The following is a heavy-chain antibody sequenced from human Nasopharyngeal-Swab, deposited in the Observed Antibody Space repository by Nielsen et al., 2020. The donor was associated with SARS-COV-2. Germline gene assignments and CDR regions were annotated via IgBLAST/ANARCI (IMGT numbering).Heavy chain of an antibody. CDR2: VRQDGRET. V-gene: IGHV3-7*01. J-gene: IGHJ3*02. D-gene: IGHD6-19*01. CDR1: GFRFRNHY. Sequence: GEYLKISCATSGFRFRNHYMTWVRQAAGRGLEFVANVRQDGRETYYLDSVKGRFTISRDNARESVSLQMNSLRVEDTAVYYCARESRIEGSDDAADIWGQGTMDSGSS. CDR3: ARESRIEGSDDAADI.